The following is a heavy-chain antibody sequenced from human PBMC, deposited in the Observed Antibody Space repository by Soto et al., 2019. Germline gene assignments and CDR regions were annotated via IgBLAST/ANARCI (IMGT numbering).Heavy chain of an antibody. D-gene: IGHD3-22*01. CDR1: GGSISSGDYY. CDR2: IYYSGST. Sequence: SETLSLTCTVSGGSISSGDYYWSWIRQPPGKGLEWIGYIYYSGSTYYNPSLKSRVTISVDTSKNQFSLKLSSVTAADTAVYYCAREASNYYDSSGLLVWGQETLVTVSS. V-gene: IGHV4-30-4*01. CDR3: AREASNYYDSSGLLV. J-gene: IGHJ4*02.